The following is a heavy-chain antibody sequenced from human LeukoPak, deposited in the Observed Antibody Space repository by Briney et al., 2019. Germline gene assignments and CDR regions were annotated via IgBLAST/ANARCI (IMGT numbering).Heavy chain of an antibody. CDR3: ARDPRDSRGFDY. CDR1: GFTFSSYW. CDR2: INSDGSST. Sequence: GGSLRLSCAASGFTFSSYWMHWVRQAPGKGLVWVSRINSDGSSTSYADSVKGRFTISRDNAKNTLYLQMNSLGAEDTAVYYCARDPRDSRGFDYWGQGTLVTVSS. V-gene: IGHV3-74*01. D-gene: IGHD3-22*01. J-gene: IGHJ4*02.